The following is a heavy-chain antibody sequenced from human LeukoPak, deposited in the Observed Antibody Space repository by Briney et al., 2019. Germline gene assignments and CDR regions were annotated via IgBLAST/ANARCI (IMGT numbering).Heavy chain of an antibody. CDR2: ISHSGST. J-gene: IGHJ4*02. CDR1: GGSFSGYY. CDR3: ARVVVVAAGHDY. Sequence: KASETLSLTCAVYGGSFSGYYWSWIRQPPGKGLEWIGEISHSGSTNYNPSLKSRVTISVDTSKNQFSLKLSSVTAADTAVYYCARVVVVAAGHDYWGQGTLVTVSS. D-gene: IGHD2-15*01. V-gene: IGHV4-34*01.